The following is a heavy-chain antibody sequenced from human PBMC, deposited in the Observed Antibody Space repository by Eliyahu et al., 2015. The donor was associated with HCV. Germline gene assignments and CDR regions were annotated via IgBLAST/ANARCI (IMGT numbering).Heavy chain of an antibody. CDR2: FNPQDDDT. CDR1: GHIFSDLS. V-gene: IGHV1-24*01. Sequence: QVQMIQSGAEVKKPGASVKVXCKVXGHIFSDLSIHWVRQAPGKGLEWMGRFNPQDDDTVYAQNFMGRVTMTADRFTDTAYMELSSLRSEDTAVYYCATDSPSEWGEGFDVWGQGTAVTLSS. CDR3: ATDSPSEWGEGFDV. D-gene: IGHD1-26*01. J-gene: IGHJ3*01.